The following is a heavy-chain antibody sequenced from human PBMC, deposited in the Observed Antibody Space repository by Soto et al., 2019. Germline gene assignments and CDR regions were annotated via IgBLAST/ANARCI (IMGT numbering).Heavy chain of an antibody. J-gene: IGHJ4*02. Sequence: PGGSLRLSCAASGLNVSSSYMSWVRQAPGKGLQWLSVIYSAGRTYYAYSEKGRFTISRDISTNMVYLQMSNLTDEDTTVYYCATAREPEYSRAIVYHIWGQGALVTVSS. D-gene: IGHD5-18*01. CDR3: ATAREPEYSRAIVYHI. V-gene: IGHV3-53*01. CDR1: GLNVSSSY. CDR2: IYSAGRT.